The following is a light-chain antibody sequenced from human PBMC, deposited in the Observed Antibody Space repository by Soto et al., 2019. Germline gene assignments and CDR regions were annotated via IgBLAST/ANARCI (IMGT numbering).Light chain of an antibody. Sequence: QSVLTQPASVSGSPGQSSTISCTGTSSDVGGYNYVSWYQQHADEAPKLMIYEVSNQPSGVSNRFSGSKSGNTASLTISGLQAEDEADYYCSSYTSSDTYVFGTGTKVTVL. V-gene: IGLV2-14*01. CDR2: EVS. J-gene: IGLJ1*01. CDR3: SSYTSSDTYV. CDR1: SSDVGGYNY.